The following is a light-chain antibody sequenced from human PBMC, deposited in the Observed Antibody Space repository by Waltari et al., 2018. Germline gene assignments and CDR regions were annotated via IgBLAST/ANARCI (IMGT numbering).Light chain of an antibody. J-gene: IGLJ2*01. CDR3: QTWGTGIQV. CDR2: VNSDGSH. Sequence: QLVLTQSPSASASLGASVKLTCTLSSGHSSYAIAWHQQHPEKGPRYLMKVNSDGSHKKGDWIPDRFSGSSSGTERYLTISSLQSEDEADYYCQTWGTGIQVFGGGTKLTVL. V-gene: IGLV4-69*01. CDR1: SGHSSYA.